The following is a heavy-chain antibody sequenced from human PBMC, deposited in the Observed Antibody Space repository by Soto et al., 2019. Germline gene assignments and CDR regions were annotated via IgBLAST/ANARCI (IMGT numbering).Heavy chain of an antibody. CDR3: AHSDYDILTGSPYLDY. Sequence: KESGPTLVKPTQTLMLTCTFSGFSLSTSGVGVGWIRQPPGKALEWLALIYWDDDKRYSPSLKSRLTITKDTSKNQVVLTMTNMDPVDTATYYCAHSDYDILTGSPYLDYWGQGTLVTVSS. CDR1: GFSLSTSGVG. V-gene: IGHV2-5*02. D-gene: IGHD3-9*01. J-gene: IGHJ4*02. CDR2: IYWDDDK.